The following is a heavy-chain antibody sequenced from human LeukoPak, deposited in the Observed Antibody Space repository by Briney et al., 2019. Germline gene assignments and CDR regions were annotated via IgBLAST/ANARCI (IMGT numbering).Heavy chain of an antibody. J-gene: IGHJ4*02. CDR1: GGSISSYY. D-gene: IGHD2-2*01. CDR3: ARAAGWAGYCSSTSCPKGVFDY. Sequence: SETLSLTCTVSGGSISSYYWSWIRQPPGKGLEWIGYIYYSGSTNYNPSLKSRVTISVDTSKNQFSLKLSSVTAADTAVYYCARAAGWAGYCSSTSCPKGVFDYWGQGTLVTVSS. V-gene: IGHV4-59*12. CDR2: IYYSGST.